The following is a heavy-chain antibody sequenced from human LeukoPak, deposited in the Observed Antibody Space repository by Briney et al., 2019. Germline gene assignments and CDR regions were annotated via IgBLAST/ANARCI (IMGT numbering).Heavy chain of an antibody. Sequence: PGGSLRLSCAASGFTFSSYAMSWVRQAPGKGLEWVSAISGSGGSTYYADSVKGRFTISRDNSKNTLYLQMNSLRAEDTAVYYCAGITLVAVYYFDYWGQGTLVTVSS. J-gene: IGHJ4*02. CDR1: GFTFSSYA. CDR3: AGITLVAVYYFDY. V-gene: IGHV3-23*01. CDR2: ISGSGGST. D-gene: IGHD4-23*01.